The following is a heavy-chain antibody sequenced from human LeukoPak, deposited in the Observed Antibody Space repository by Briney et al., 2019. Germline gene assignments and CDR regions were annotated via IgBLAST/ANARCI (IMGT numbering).Heavy chain of an antibody. Sequence: GGSLRLFCAASGFTFSSYSMNWVRQAPGKGLEWVSSISSSSSYIYYADSVKGRFTISRDNAKNSLYLQMDSLRAEDTAVYYCARERIVVVGDAFDIWGQGTMVTVSS. D-gene: IGHD3-22*01. J-gene: IGHJ3*02. CDR2: ISSSSSYI. CDR3: ARERIVVVGDAFDI. V-gene: IGHV3-21*01. CDR1: GFTFSSYS.